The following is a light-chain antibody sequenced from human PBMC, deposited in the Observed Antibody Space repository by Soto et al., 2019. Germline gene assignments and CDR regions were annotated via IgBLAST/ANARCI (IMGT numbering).Light chain of an antibody. V-gene: IGKV1-27*01. CDR2: AAS. J-gene: IGKJ3*01. CDR3: QKYSSVPV. CDR1: QGIRYF. Sequence: DIQMTQSPTSLSASVGDRVTITCRASQGIRYFVAWYQQKPGKPPKLLIYAASTLQSGVPSRFSGSGSGTDFNLTINSLQPEDVATYSCQKYSSVPVFGPGTKVEI.